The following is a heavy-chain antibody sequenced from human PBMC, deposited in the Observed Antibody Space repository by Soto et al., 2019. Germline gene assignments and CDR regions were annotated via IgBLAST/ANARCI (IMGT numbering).Heavy chain of an antibody. CDR1: GGSITTYH. CDR2: MYYSESI. D-gene: IGHD6-19*01. Sequence: QVQLQESGPGLVKPSETLSLTCAVSGGSITTYHWSWIRQPPGRGLEWLGYMYYSESINSNPSLKRRVTISMDPSTSQLSLTLTSVTAADTAVYYCALSSGWYQDYYYGMDDWGQGTTVTVSS. CDR3: ALSSGWYQDYYYGMDD. V-gene: IGHV4-59*01. J-gene: IGHJ6*02.